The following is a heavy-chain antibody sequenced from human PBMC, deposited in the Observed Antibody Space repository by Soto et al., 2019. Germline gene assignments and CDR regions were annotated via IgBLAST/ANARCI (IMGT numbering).Heavy chain of an antibody. CDR1: GFTFGDYA. Sequence: HPGGSLRLSCAASGFTFGDYAMHWVRQVPGRGLEWVSGVSWTNISFGYADSVKGRFTISRDNARNSLYLQMNSLRREDTAFYYCAKGRNTAMVTGDFDYWGQGILVTVSS. D-gene: IGHD5-18*01. V-gene: IGHV3-9*01. J-gene: IGHJ4*02. CDR3: AKGRNTAMVTGDFDY. CDR2: VSWTNISF.